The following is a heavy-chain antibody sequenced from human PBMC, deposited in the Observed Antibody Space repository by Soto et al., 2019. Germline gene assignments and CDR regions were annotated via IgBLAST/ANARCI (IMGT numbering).Heavy chain of an antibody. CDR2: IFYTGST. V-gene: IGHV4-59*01. CDR1: DGSINSDY. Sequence: QVRLQESGPGLVKPSETLSLTCTVSDGSINSDYWSWIRQPPGKGLEWIGYIFYTGSTNYNPSLKSRVTISLDKSKNHSSLKLTSVTAADTAVYYCARGYYYSYIDGWGRGTTVTVSS. J-gene: IGHJ6*03. CDR3: ARGYYYSYIDG.